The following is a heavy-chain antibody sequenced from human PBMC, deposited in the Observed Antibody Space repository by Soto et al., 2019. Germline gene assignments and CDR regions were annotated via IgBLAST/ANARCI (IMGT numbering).Heavy chain of an antibody. J-gene: IGHJ6*02. D-gene: IGHD4-17*01. CDR2: IYYSGST. Sequence: QVRLEESGPGLVEPSETLSLICSVSGGSVNNANYFWNWIRHHPENGLEWIGYIYYSGSTRYNPSFKTRATLSIDTTKDQFSLRPNSVTVADTAVYFCARDADYGGSRGGMDVWGRGTTVTVSS. CDR3: ARDADYGGSRGGMDV. V-gene: IGHV4-31*03. CDR1: GGSVNNANYF.